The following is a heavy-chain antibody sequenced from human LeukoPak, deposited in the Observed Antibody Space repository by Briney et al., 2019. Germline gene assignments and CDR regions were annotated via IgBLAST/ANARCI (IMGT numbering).Heavy chain of an antibody. J-gene: IGHJ4*02. V-gene: IGHV1-46*01. CDR1: GYTFISYY. D-gene: IGHD3-9*01. CDR3: ARVHYDILTGYSYFDY. CDR2: INPTGGGT. Sequence: ASVKVSCKASGYTFISYYIHWVRQAPGQGLEWMGIINPTGGGTNYAQKFQGRVTMTRDTSTSTVYMEVSSLRYEDVAMYYCARVHYDILTGYSYFDYWGQGTLVTVSS.